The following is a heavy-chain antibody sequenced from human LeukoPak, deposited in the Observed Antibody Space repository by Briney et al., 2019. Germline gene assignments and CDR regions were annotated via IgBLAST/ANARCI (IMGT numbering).Heavy chain of an antibody. CDR3: ARASGSSWYERRLHAYYYYMDV. D-gene: IGHD6-13*01. J-gene: IGHJ6*03. CDR1: GGSLSNYY. Sequence: SETLSLTCTVSGGSLSNYYWGWIRQPPGEGLEWIGSIDYSGSTYYNPSLKSRVTISVDTSKNQFSLNLSSVTAADTAVYSCARASGSSWYERRLHAYYYYMDVWGKGTTVTVSS. V-gene: IGHV4-39*07. CDR2: IDYSGST.